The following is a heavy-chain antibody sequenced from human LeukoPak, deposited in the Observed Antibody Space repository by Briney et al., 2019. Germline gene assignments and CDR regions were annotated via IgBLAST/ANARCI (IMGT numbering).Heavy chain of an antibody. D-gene: IGHD6-13*01. V-gene: IGHV3-33*08. CDR2: IWYGGSNK. J-gene: IGHJ1*01. Sequence: PGGSLRLSCAASGFTFSDYYMSWIRQAPGKGLEWVAVIWYGGSNKYYADSVKGRFTISRDNSKNTLYLQMNSLRAEDTAVYYCARAPPTDYSSRWYEHFQHWGQGTLVTVSS. CDR3: ARAPPTDYSSRWYEHFQH. CDR1: GFTFSDYY.